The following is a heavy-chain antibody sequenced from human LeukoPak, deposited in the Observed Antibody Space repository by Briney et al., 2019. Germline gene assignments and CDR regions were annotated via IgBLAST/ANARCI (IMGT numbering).Heavy chain of an antibody. CDR3: ARDYSSSWSWYFDL. D-gene: IGHD6-13*01. V-gene: IGHV4-59*01. CDR1: GGSISSYY. CDR2: IYYSGST. Sequence: SETLSLTCTVSGGSISSYYWSWIRQPPGKGLEWIGYIYYSGSTNYNPSLKSRVTISVDTSKNQFSLKLSSVTAADTAVYYCARDYSSSWSWYFDLWGRGTLVTVSS. J-gene: IGHJ2*01.